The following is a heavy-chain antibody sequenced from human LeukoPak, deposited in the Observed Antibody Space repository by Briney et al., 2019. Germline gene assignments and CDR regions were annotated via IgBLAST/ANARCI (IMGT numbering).Heavy chain of an antibody. D-gene: IGHD6-19*01. CDR2: VYYSGST. CDR3: ARQPFHGGWYFDY. V-gene: IGHV4-59*08. Sequence: SETLSLTCAVSGGSISNYSWSWIRQPPGKGLEWIGYVYYSGSTNYNPSLKSRVTISVDTSKNQFSLKMNSVTAADTAVYYCARQPFHGGWYFDYWGQGTLVTVSS. J-gene: IGHJ4*02. CDR1: GGSISNYS.